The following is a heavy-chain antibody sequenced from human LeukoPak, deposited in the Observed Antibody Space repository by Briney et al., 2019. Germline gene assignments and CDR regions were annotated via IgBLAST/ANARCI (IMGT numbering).Heavy chain of an antibody. Sequence: GGSLRLSCAASGFTFSSYWMSWVRQAPGKGLEWVANIKQDGSEKYYVDSVKGRFTISRDNAKNSLYLQMNSLRAEDTAVYYCASIEGYSYGYGFDYWGRGTLVTVSS. CDR2: IKQDGSEK. CDR3: ASIEGYSYGYGFDY. D-gene: IGHD5-18*01. J-gene: IGHJ4*02. CDR1: GFTFSSYW. V-gene: IGHV3-7*01.